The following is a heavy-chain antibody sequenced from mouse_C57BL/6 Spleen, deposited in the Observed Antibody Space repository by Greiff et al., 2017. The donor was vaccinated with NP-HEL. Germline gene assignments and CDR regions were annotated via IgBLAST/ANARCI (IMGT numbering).Heavy chain of an antibody. D-gene: IGHD1-1*01. J-gene: IGHJ3*01. CDR2: IDPEDGET. V-gene: IGHV14-2*01. CDR1: GFNIKDYY. CDR3: ASLYYYGSSYVSY. Sequence: EVQLQQSGAELVKPGASVKLSCTASGFNIKDYYMHWVKQRTEQGLEWIGRIDPEDGETKYARKFQGKATITADTSSNTAYLQLSSLTSGDTAVYYCASLYYYGSSYVSYWGQGTLVTVSA.